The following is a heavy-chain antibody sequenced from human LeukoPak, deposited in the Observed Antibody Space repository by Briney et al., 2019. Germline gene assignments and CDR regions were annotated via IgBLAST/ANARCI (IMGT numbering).Heavy chain of an antibody. CDR1: GYTFTGYY. CDR2: INPNSGGT. D-gene: IGHD5-24*01. V-gene: IGHV1-2*02. CDR3: ARVTEMATIVDY. J-gene: IGHJ4*02. Sequence: VKVSCKASGYTFTGYYMHWVRQAPGQGLEWMGWINPNSGGTNYAQKFQGRVTMTRDTSISTAYMELSSLRSEDTAVYYCARVTEMATIVDYWGQGTLVTVSS.